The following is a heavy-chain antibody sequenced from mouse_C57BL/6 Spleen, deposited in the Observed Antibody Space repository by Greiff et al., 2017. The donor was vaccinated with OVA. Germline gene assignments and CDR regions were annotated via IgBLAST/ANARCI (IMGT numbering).Heavy chain of an antibody. Sequence: EVQRVESGPGMVKPSQSLSLTCTVTGYSITSGYDWHWIRHFPGNKLEWMGYISYSGSTNYNPSLKSRISITHDTSKNHFFLKLNSVTTEDTATYYCARGDGYYSFAYWGQGTLVTVSA. CDR3: ARGDGYYSFAY. V-gene: IGHV3-1*01. CDR2: ISYSGST. CDR1: GYSITSGYD. J-gene: IGHJ3*01. D-gene: IGHD2-3*01.